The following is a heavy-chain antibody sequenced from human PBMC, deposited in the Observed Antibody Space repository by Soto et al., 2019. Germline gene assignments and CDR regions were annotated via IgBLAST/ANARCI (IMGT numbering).Heavy chain of an antibody. CDR3: ARDNWFDP. Sequence: GSLRLSCAASGFTFSDYTMNWVRQAPGKGLEWVSSIRSVSSDIYYADSVQGRFTISRDNAKNSLYLQMNSLRAEDTAVYYCARDNWFDPRGQGTLVTVSS. CDR1: GFTFSDYT. J-gene: IGHJ5*02. V-gene: IGHV3-21*01. CDR2: IRSVSSDI.